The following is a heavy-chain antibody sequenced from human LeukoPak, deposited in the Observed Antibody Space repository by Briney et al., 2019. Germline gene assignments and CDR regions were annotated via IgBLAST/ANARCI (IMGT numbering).Heavy chain of an antibody. J-gene: IGHJ5*02. CDR1: GGSISSYY. V-gene: IGHV4-59*01. Sequence: SETLSLTCTVSGGSISSYYWSWIRQPPGKGLEWIGYIYYSGSTNYNPSLKSRVTISVDTSKNQFSLKLSSVTAADTAVYYCARSDILTGNWFDPWGQGTLVIVSS. CDR3: ARSDILTGNWFDP. CDR2: IYYSGST. D-gene: IGHD3-9*01.